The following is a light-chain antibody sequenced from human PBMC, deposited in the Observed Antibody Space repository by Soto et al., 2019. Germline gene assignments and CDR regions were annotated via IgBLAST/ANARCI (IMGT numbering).Light chain of an antibody. CDR1: NSNIGSHS. V-gene: IGLV1-47*02. J-gene: IGLJ7*01. Sequence: QSVLTQPPSASGTPGQRVTISCSGSNSNIGSHSVYWYQHLPGAAPKLLIYSNNQRPSGVPDRFSGSKSGTSASLAISGLRSEDEADYYCAAWNGSLSGYVFGAGTQLTVL. CDR3: AAWNGSLSGYV. CDR2: SNN.